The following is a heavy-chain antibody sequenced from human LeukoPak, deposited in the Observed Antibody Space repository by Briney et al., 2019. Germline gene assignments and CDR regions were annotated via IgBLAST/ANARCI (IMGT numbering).Heavy chain of an antibody. Sequence: SETLSPTCTVSGGSVSSGDYYWSWIRQPPGKGLEWIGYIYYSGSTYYNPSLKNRVTISVDTSKNQFSMELSSVTAADTAVCYCVQGLYSYGCGCLGGFDYWGQGTLVTVSS. D-gene: IGHD3-10*01. J-gene: IGHJ4*02. V-gene: IGHV4-30-4*08. CDR1: GGSVSSGDYY. CDR2: IYYSGST. CDR3: VQGLYSYGCGCLGGFDY.